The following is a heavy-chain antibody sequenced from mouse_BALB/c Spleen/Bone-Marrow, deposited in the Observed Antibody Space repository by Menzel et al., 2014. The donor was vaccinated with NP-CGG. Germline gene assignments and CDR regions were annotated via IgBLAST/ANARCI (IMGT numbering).Heavy chain of an antibody. CDR3: ARVWYFDY. Sequence: EVQLVESGGGLVQPGGSLKLSCAASGFTFSSYGMSWVRQTPDKRLELVATINSNGGSTYYPESVKGRFTISRDNAKNTLYLQMSSLKSEDTAMYYCARVWYFDYWGQGTSLTVSS. J-gene: IGHJ2*03. V-gene: IGHV5-6-3*01. CDR2: INSNGGST. CDR1: GFTFSSYG.